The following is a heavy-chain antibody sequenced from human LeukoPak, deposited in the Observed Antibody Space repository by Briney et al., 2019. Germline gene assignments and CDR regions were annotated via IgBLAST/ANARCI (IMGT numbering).Heavy chain of an antibody. V-gene: IGHV1-69*05. J-gene: IGHJ6*03. CDR1: GGTFSSYA. CDR2: IIPIFGTA. Sequence: SVKVSCKASGGTFSSYAIRWMRQAPGQGLEWMGGIIPIFGTANYAQKFQGRVTITTDESTSTAYMELSSLRSEDTAVYYCARDRLDIVPSGYYYYYYMDVWGKGTTVTVSS. CDR3: ARDRLDIVPSGYYYYYYMDV. D-gene: IGHD2-2*03.